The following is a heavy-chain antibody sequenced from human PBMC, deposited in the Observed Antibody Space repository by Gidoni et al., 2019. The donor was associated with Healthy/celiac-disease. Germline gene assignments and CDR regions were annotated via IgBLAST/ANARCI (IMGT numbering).Heavy chain of an antibody. Sequence: QVQLQESGPGLVKPSETLSLTCTVSGGSVSSGSYYWSWIRQPPGKGLEWIGYIYYSGSTNYNPSLKSRVTISVDTSKNQFSLKLSSVTAADTAVYYCARAAVVWGVFDYWGQGTLVTVSS. CDR2: IYYSGST. J-gene: IGHJ4*02. V-gene: IGHV4-61*01. CDR1: GGSVSSGSYY. CDR3: ARAAVVWGVFDY. D-gene: IGHD2-2*01.